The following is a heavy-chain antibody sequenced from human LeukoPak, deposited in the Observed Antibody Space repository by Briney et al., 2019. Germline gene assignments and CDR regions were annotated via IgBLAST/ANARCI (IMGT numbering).Heavy chain of an antibody. Sequence: GGSLRLSCAASGFTFSSNYMSWVRQAPGKGLEWVSVIYSGGSTYYADSVKGRFTISRDNSKNTLYLQMNSLRAEDTAVYYCAISSSWYYYYGMDVWGQGTTVTVSS. J-gene: IGHJ6*02. CDR1: GFTFSSNY. CDR3: AISSSWYYYYGMDV. CDR2: IYSGGST. V-gene: IGHV3-66*01. D-gene: IGHD6-13*01.